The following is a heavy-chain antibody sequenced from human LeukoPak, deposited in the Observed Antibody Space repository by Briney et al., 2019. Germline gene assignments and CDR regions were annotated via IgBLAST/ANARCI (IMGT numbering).Heavy chain of an antibody. CDR1: GFTFSSYA. V-gene: IGHV3-30-3*01. Sequence: PGGSLRLSCAASGFTFSSYAMHWVRQAPGKGLEWVAVISYDGSNKYYADSVKGRFTISRDNSKNTLYLQMNSLRAEDTAVYYCAKDRGGSYVVYYYGMDVWGQGTTVTVSS. D-gene: IGHD1-26*01. CDR2: ISYDGSNK. CDR3: AKDRGGSYVVYYYGMDV. J-gene: IGHJ6*02.